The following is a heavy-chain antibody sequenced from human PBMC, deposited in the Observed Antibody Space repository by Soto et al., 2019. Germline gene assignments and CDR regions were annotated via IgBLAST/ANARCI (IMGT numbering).Heavy chain of an antibody. V-gene: IGHV3-23*01. CDR2: ISGSGDIT. D-gene: IGHD2-8*01. J-gene: IGHJ4*02. CDR1: GFTFSSYP. Sequence: EVHLLESGGGLVQPGGSLRLSCEASGFTFSSYPTTWVRQAPGKGLEWVSVISGSGDITYYADSVKGRFTISRGNSKNTLFLQMNSLRAEDTGIYYCAKAYCTKTSCSGDSWGQGTLVTVSS. CDR3: AKAYCTKTSCSGDS.